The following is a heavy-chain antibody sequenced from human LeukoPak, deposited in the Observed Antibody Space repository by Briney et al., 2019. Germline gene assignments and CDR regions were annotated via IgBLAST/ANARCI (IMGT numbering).Heavy chain of an antibody. CDR3: AKGLHFDWLSDAFDI. V-gene: IGHV3-66*03. J-gene: IGHJ3*02. CDR2: IYSDNT. Sequence: GGSLRLSCTVSGFTVSSNSMSWVRQAPGKGLEWVSFIYSDNTHYSDSVKGRFTISRDNSKNTLYLQMNSLRAEDTAVYYCAKGLHFDWLSDAFDIWGQGTMVTVSS. D-gene: IGHD3-9*01. CDR1: GFTVSSNS.